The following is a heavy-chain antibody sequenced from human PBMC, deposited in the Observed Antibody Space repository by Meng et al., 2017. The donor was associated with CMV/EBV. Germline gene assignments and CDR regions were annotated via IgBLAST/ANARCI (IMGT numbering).Heavy chain of an antibody. CDR2: IYYSGST. D-gene: IGHD7-27*01. V-gene: IGHV4-59*01. CDR1: GGSISSYY. CDR3: ARDRSGLTGDRFSYAFDI. J-gene: IGHJ3*02. Sequence: SETLSLTCTVSGGSISSYYWSWIRQPPGKGLEWIGYIYYSGSTNYNPSLKSRVTISVDTSKNQFSLKLSSVTAADTAVYYCARDRSGLTGDRFSYAFDIWGQGTMVTVSS.